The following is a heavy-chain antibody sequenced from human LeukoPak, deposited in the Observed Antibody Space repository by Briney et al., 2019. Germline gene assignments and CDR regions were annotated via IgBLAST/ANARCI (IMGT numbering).Heavy chain of an antibody. J-gene: IGHJ4*02. CDR1: GFTFSSYN. V-gene: IGHV4-59*05. CDR2: VYSRGST. CDR3: ARHDVVIAVKRGYYFDY. D-gene: IGHD2-15*01. Sequence: GSLRLSCAASGFTFSSYNMSWVRQPPGKGLEWIGSVYSRGSTSYNPSVMSRVTISVDTSKNQFSLRLTSVTAADTAVYYCARHDVVIAVKRGYYFDYWGQGALVTVSS.